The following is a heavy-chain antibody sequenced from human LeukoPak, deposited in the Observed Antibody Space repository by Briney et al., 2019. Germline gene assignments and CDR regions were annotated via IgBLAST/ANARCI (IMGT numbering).Heavy chain of an antibody. CDR2: IHFSGST. CDR3: ARGRPHGNDY. CDR1: GGSISSSSYS. D-gene: IGHD4-23*01. Sequence: SETLSLTCTVSGGSISSSSYSWGWIRQPPGKGLEWIGSIHFSGSTYYNPSLKSRVTISVDTSKKQFSLKLSSVTAADTAVYYCARGRPHGNDYWGQGTLVTVSS. J-gene: IGHJ4*02. V-gene: IGHV4-39*01.